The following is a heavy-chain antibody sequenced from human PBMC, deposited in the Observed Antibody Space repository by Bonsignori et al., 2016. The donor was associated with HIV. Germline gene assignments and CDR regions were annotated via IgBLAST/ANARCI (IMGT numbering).Heavy chain of an antibody. V-gene: IGHV3-21*01. CDR1: GFTFSVYS. D-gene: IGHD2-21*01. CDR3: ARDGDYCGGDCYRNNWFDP. J-gene: IGHJ5*02. CDR2: ISRTSTYI. Sequence: GGSLRLSCAASGFTFSVYSMNWVRQAPGKGLEWVSSISRTSTYIYYADSVKGRFTISRDNAKNSLYLQMNSLRAEDTAVYYCARDGDYCGGDCYRNNWFDPWGQGTLVTVSS.